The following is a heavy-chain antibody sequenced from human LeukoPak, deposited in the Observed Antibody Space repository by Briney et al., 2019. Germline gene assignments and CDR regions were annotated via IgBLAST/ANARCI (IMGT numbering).Heavy chain of an antibody. Sequence: ASVKVSCKASGYTFTSYDINRVRQATGQGLEWMGWMNPNSGNTGYAQKFQGRVTITRNTSISTAYMELSSLRSEDTAVYYCARRAVAYYYYYYMDVWGKGTTVTVSS. V-gene: IGHV1-8*01. CDR2: MNPNSGNT. J-gene: IGHJ6*03. CDR3: ARRAVAYYYYYYMDV. CDR1: GYTFTSYD. D-gene: IGHD6-19*01.